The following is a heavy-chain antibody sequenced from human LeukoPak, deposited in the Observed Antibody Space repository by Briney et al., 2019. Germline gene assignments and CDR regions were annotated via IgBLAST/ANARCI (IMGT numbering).Heavy chain of an antibody. J-gene: IGHJ4*02. CDR1: GGPVYTTSSY. V-gene: IGHV4-39*01. Sequence: PSVTLSFTCTVSGGPVYTTSSYWVWVRQPPGKVVEWVESLYYGGSTHYNQSLKNRLNISVDTSKNQFSLKLTSVTAADTAVYYCARRGLVVVPLWGQGILVTVSS. CDR2: LYYGGST. D-gene: IGHD2-21*01. CDR3: ARRGLVVVPL.